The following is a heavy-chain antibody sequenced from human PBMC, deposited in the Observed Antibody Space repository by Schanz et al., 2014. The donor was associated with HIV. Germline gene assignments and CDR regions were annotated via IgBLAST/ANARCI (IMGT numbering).Heavy chain of an antibody. D-gene: IGHD2-15*01. CDR3: ARVASAVDGADYGMDV. J-gene: IGHJ6*02. Sequence: QVQLVESGGGVVQPGRSLRLSCAASGFSFSTYGMHWVRLAPGKGRGWGAIIWFDGRNKYYADSVKGRFTISRDKSKNTLYLQMNSLRVEDTAVYFCARVASAVDGADYGMDVWGQGIMVTVSS. V-gene: IGHV3-33*01. CDR2: IWFDGRNK. CDR1: GFSFSTYG.